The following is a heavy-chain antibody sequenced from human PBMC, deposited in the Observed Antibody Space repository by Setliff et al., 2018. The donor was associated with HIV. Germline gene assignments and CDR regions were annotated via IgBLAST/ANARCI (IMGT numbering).Heavy chain of an antibody. CDR2: TTSNGRTT. V-gene: IGHV3-23*01. CDR1: GFTSSAYA. J-gene: IGHJ4*02. CDR3: AKAWGSGYPSFESALMFDV. Sequence: GSLRLSCAASGFTSSAYAMTWVRQAPGKGLEWVSATTSNGRTTDYAESVRGRFILSRDNSGNTLYLQMTSLRAEDTATYYCAKAWGSGYPSFESALMFDVWGQGTLVTVSS. D-gene: IGHD3-16*01.